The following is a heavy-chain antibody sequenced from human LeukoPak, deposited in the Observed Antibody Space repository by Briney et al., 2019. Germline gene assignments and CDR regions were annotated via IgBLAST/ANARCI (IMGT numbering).Heavy chain of an antibody. V-gene: IGHV3-30*02. D-gene: IGHD1-26*01. CDR3: ARGIVGSPSWFDP. CDR1: GFTFSNYV. CDR2: IRYDGSNK. J-gene: IGHJ5*02. Sequence: GGSLRLSCAASGFTFSNYVMHWVRQAPGKGLEWVTFIRYDGSNKDYADSVKGRFTISRDNSRNTLYLQMNSLRAEDTAVYYCARGIVGSPSWFDPWGQGTLVTVSS.